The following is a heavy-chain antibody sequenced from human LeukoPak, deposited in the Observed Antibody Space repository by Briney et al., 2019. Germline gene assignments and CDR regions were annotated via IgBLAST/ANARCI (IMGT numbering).Heavy chain of an antibody. CDR2: IYYSGST. CDR1: SGSISSYY. CDR3: ARGKTYYDISKDAFDI. D-gene: IGHD3-22*01. Sequence: PETPCLTCTVSSGSISSYYWSWIRQPPGKGLEWIGYIYYSGSTNYNPSLKSRVTISVDTSKNQFSLELSSVTAADTAVYYCARGKTYYDISKDAFDIWGQGTTVTLYS. J-gene: IGHJ3*02. V-gene: IGHV4-59*01.